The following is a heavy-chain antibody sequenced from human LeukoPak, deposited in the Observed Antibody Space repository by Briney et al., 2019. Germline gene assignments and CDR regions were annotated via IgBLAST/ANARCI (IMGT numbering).Heavy chain of an antibody. J-gene: IGHJ4*02. CDR3: ARDSGGSYCY. CDR2: ISYDGSNK. CDR1: GLTFNNYW. Sequence: GGSLRLSCAASGLTFNNYWMNWVRQAPGKGLEWVAVISYDGSNKYYADSVKGRFTISRDNSKNTLYLQMNSLRAEDTAVYYCARDSGGSYCYWGQGTLVTVSS. V-gene: IGHV3-30*03. D-gene: IGHD1-26*01.